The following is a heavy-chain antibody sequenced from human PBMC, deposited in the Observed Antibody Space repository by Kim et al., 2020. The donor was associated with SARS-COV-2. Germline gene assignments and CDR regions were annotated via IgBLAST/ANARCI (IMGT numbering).Heavy chain of an antibody. CDR1: GFTFSDSP. CDR3: TRIPGTTVAFWVAFDV. D-gene: IGHD1-1*01. CDR2: IRSRVYSYAT. J-gene: IGHJ3*01. Sequence: GGSLRLSCAASGFTFSDSPIHWVRQASGKGLEWVGRIRSRVYSYATSYAASVNGRFTINRDDSQSTAFMQMKSLKTADTAVEYCTRIPGTTVAFWVAFDV. V-gene: IGHV3-73*01.